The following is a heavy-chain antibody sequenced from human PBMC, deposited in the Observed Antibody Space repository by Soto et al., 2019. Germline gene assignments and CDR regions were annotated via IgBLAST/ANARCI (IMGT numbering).Heavy chain of an antibody. J-gene: IGHJ4*02. Sequence: SETLSLTCTVSGDSISSSTYYWGWICQPPRKGLEWIGCIYHTGTTYYNPSLKSRVTISVDTSKNRFSLKLSSVTAADTAVYYCARPYFSSSSMFDYWGQGXLVTVYS. D-gene: IGHD6-6*01. CDR1: GDSISSSTYY. CDR2: IYHTGTT. V-gene: IGHV4-39*01. CDR3: ARPYFSSSSMFDY.